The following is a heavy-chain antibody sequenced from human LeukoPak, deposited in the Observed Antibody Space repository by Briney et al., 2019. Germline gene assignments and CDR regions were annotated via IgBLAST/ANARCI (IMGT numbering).Heavy chain of an antibody. Sequence: GGSLRLSCAASGFTFSSYGMHWVRQAPGKGLEWVSAISGSGGSTYYADSVKGRFTISRDNSKNTLYLQMNSLRAEDTAVYYCAKDYYDFWSGPSHSYFHYWGQGTLVTVSS. D-gene: IGHD3-3*01. CDR1: GFTFSSYG. J-gene: IGHJ4*02. CDR3: AKDYYDFWSGPSHSYFHY. V-gene: IGHV3-23*01. CDR2: ISGSGGST.